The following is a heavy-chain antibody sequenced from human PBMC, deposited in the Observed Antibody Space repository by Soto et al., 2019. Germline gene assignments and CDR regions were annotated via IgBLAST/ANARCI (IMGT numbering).Heavy chain of an antibody. D-gene: IGHD3-22*01. V-gene: IGHV3-23*01. CDR1: GSIFSSYA. J-gene: IGHJ5*01. CDR2: ISASGGTA. Sequence: GGSLRLSCAASGSIFSSYAMSWVRQARGKGLEWVSSISASGGTANLADSVEGRCTISRDNSKSTLYLQMNSLRAEDTAVYYCAKLTYPSDSTGYYYERVSGWIDSWGQGTLVTVSS. CDR3: AKLTYPSDSTGYYYERVSGWIDS.